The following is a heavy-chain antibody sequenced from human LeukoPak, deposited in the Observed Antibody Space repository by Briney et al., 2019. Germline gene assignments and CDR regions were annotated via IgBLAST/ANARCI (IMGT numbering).Heavy chain of an antibody. Sequence: GGSLRLSCAASGFTFSSYAMSWVRQAPGKGLEWVSAISGSGGSTYYADSVKGRFTISRDHSRNTLYLQMNSLRAEDTALYYCAKDRRYYDGSGYYFFDYWGQGTLVTVSS. CDR1: GFTFSSYA. V-gene: IGHV3-23*01. CDR3: AKDRRYYDGSGYYFFDY. CDR2: ISGSGGST. J-gene: IGHJ4*02. D-gene: IGHD3-22*01.